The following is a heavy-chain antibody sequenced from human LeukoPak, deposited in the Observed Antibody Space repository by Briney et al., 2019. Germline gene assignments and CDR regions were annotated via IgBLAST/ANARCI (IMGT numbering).Heavy chain of an antibody. V-gene: IGHV1-3*02. J-gene: IGHJ3*02. CDR2: SNAGNGNT. CDR3: AREEMPYGAFDI. Sequence: ASVKVSCKASGYTFTSYAMHWVRQAPGQRLEWMGWSNAGNGNTKYSQEFQDRVTITWDTSASTAYMELSSLRSEDMAVYYCAREEMPYGAFDIWGQGTMVTVSS. D-gene: IGHD5-24*01. CDR1: GYTFTSYA.